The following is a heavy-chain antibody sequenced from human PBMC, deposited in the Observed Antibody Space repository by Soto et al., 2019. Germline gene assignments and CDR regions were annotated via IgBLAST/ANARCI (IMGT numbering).Heavy chain of an antibody. V-gene: IGHV3-72*01. Sequence: GGSLRLSCAVSGFTFSDFYMDWVRQIPGKGLEWIARSRNRAHGSTTEYAASVRDRFTISRDYSQNLLLLQMNCLRTEDTAVYYRVRGFNFFDSWGQGTLVTVSS. CDR1: GFTFSDFY. CDR2: SRNRAHGSTT. CDR3: VRGFNFFDS. J-gene: IGHJ4*02.